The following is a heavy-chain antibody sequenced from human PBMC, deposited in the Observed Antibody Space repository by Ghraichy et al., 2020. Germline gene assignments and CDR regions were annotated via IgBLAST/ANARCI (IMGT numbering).Heavy chain of an antibody. CDR3: VRATNGWYGIDY. V-gene: IGHV3-74*01. Sequence: GGSLRLSGAPSGFPLSTYWLREVRLPPWTGLMWVSRINIDGSFTNYADSVKGRFTISRDSAKNTLYLQMNSLRDEDTAVYYCVRATNGWYGIDYWGQGTLVSFSS. CDR2: INIDGSFT. D-gene: IGHD6-19*01. CDR1: GFPLSTYW. J-gene: IGHJ4*02.